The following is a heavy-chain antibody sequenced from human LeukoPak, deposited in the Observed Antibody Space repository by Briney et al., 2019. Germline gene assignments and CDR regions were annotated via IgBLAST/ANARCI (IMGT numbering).Heavy chain of an antibody. V-gene: IGHV4-59*08. J-gene: IGHJ4*02. Sequence: SETLSLTCTVSGGSISGDHWSWIRQPPGKGLEWIGYIHYSGSTNYNPSLRSRVTISVDTSKNQFSLKLSSATAADTAVYFCARRAINSVMFDYWGQGTLVTVSS. CDR1: GGSISGDH. D-gene: IGHD3-16*01. CDR2: IHYSGST. CDR3: ARRAINSVMFDY.